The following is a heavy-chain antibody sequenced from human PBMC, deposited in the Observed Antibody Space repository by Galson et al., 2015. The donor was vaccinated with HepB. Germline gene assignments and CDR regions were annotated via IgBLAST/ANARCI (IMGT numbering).Heavy chain of an antibody. V-gene: IGHV3-30*18. CDR2: ISYDGSNK. J-gene: IGHJ4*02. Sequence: SLRLSCAASGFTFSSYGMHWVRQAPGKGLEWVAVISYDGSNKYYADSVKGRFTISRDNSKNTLYLQMNSLRAEDTAVYYCAKATNDGDCPVYWGQGTLVTVSS. CDR3: AKATNDGDCPVY. D-gene: IGHD2-21*01. CDR1: GFTFSSYG.